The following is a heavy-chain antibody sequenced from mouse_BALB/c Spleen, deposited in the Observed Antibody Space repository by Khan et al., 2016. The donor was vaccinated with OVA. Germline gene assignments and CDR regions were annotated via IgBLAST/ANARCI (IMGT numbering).Heavy chain of an antibody. J-gene: IGHJ2*01. D-gene: IGHD2-3*01. Sequence: EVELVESGGGLVQPGGSRKLSCAASGFTFSGFGMHWVRQAPEKGLEWVAFISSGSSTIYYADTVKGRFTISRDNPKNHLFLQMTSLRSEDTAMYFCTRTGYYYFDYWGQGTTLTVSS. CDR2: ISSGSSTI. V-gene: IGHV5-17*02. CDR1: GFTFSGFG. CDR3: TRTGYYYFDY.